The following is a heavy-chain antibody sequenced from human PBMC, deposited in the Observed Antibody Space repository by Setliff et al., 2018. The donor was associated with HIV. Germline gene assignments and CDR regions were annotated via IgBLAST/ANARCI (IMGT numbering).Heavy chain of an antibody. V-gene: IGHV4-38-2*01. CDR1: GYSISSGYY. D-gene: IGHD1-20*01. J-gene: IGHJ6*02. CDR2: IYHSGST. CDR3: ARQYNRHYGMDV. Sequence: PSETLSLTCAVSGYSISSGYYWGWIRQPPGRGLEWFGSIYHSGSTYNNPSLKSRVTIPVDTSKNQFSLKLSSVTAADTAVDYCARQYNRHYGMDVWGQGTTVTVSS.